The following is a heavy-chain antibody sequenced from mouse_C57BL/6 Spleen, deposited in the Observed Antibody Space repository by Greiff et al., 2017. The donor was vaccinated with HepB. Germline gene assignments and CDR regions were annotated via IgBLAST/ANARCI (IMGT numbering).Heavy chain of an antibody. CDR2: IYPGDGDT. J-gene: IGHJ2*01. V-gene: IGHV1-80*01. Sequence: VKLQESGAELVKPGASVKISCKASGYAFSSYWMNWVKQRPGKGLEWIGQIYPGDGDTNYNGKFKGKATLTADKSSSTAYMQLSSLTSEDSAVYFCARWTTTSFDYWGQGTTLTVSS. CDR3: ARWTTTSFDY. CDR1: GYAFSSYW. D-gene: IGHD1-1*01.